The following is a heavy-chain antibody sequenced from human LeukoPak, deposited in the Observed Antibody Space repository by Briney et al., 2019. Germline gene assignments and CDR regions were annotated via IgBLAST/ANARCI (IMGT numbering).Heavy chain of an antibody. CDR3: ARVVPAAIKAFDI. CDR1: GGSFSGYY. D-gene: IGHD2-2*01. V-gene: IGHV4-34*01. J-gene: IGHJ3*02. Sequence: SETLSLTCAVYGGSFSGYYWSWIRQPPGKGLEWIGYIYHSGSTYYNPSLKSRVTISVDRSKNQFSLKLSSVTAADTAVYYCARVVPAAIKAFDIWGQGTMVTVSS. CDR2: IYHSGST.